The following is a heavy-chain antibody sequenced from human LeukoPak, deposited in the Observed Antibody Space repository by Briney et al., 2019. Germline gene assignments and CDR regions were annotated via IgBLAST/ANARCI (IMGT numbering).Heavy chain of an antibody. CDR2: IIPIFGTA. V-gene: IGHV1-69*06. D-gene: IGHD6-13*01. CDR3: ASGREGSSWMDFDY. CDR1: GGTFSSYA. J-gene: IGHJ4*02. Sequence: ASVKVSCKASGGTFSSYAISWVRQAPGQGLEWMGGIIPIFGTANYAQKFQGRVTITADKSTSTAYMELSSLRSEDTAVYYCASGREGSSWMDFDYWGQGTLVTVSS.